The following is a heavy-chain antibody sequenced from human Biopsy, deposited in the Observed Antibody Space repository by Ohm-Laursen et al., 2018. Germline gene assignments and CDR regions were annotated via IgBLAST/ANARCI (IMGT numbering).Heavy chain of an antibody. J-gene: IGHJ4*02. Sequence: ASVKVSCKAFGYTFITYYMNWVRQAPGQGLEWMGKINPSGGSTSYAQKFQGRVTMTRDTSTTTVYMELSSLRSEDTAVYYCARDRIGGRGDPPDHWGQGTLVTVSS. V-gene: IGHV1-46*01. D-gene: IGHD3-10*01. CDR3: ARDRIGGRGDPPDH. CDR1: GYTFITYY. CDR2: INPSGGST.